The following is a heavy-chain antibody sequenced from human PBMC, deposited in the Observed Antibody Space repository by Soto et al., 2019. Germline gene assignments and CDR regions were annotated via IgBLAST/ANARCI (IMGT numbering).Heavy chain of an antibody. CDR3: ARDYSSVWYFDY. CDR1: GFTFSSYS. CDR2: ISSSSTTM. Sequence: PGGSLRLSCAAFGFTFSSYSMNWVRQAPGKGLEWVSYISSSSTTMYYADSVKGRFTISRDNAKNSLYLQMNSLRAEDTAVYYCARDYSSVWYFDYWGQGTLVTVSS. J-gene: IGHJ4*02. D-gene: IGHD6-25*01. V-gene: IGHV3-48*01.